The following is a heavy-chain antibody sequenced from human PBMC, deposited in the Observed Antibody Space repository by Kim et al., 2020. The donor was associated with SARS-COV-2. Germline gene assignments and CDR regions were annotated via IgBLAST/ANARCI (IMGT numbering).Heavy chain of an antibody. D-gene: IGHD3-3*01. Sequence: VNGRFTICRDNSKSTLYLQMNSLRAEDTAVYYCARGDFWSGRYYYYGMDVWGQGTTVTVSS. V-gene: IGHV3-66*01. J-gene: IGHJ6*02. CDR3: ARGDFWSGRYYYYGMDV.